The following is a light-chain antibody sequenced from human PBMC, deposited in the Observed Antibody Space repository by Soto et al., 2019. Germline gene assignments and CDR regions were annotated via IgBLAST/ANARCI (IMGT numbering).Light chain of an antibody. CDR1: QTVSNIY. CDR3: QQYDNPGWT. J-gene: IGKJ1*01. Sequence: EIVLTQSPGTLSLSPGETATVSCRASQTVSNIYLAWYQQKPGQAPRLLIQGASSRASGIPDRFSGSGSGTDFTLTISRLEPEDFAVYYCQQYDNPGWTFGQGTKVDI. V-gene: IGKV3-20*01. CDR2: GAS.